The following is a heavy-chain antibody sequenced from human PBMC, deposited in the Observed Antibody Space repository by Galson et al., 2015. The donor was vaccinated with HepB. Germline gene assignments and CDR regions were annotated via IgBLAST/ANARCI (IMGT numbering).Heavy chain of an antibody. V-gene: IGHV5-51*01. CDR3: ARQERYCSSTNYHTYFDP. D-gene: IGHD2-2*01. CDR2: IYPGDSDT. Sequence: AEVKKPGESLKISCRSSGYSFTNSWIGWVRQMPGKGLEWVGIIYPGDSDTRYSPSFQGQVTISADKSISTAYLQWSGLKASDTAMYYCARQERYCSSTNYHTYFDPWGQGTLVTVSS. CDR1: GYSFTNSW. J-gene: IGHJ5*02.